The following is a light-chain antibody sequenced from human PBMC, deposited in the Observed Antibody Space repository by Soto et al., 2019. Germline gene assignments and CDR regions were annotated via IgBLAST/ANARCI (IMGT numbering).Light chain of an antibody. J-gene: IGKJ1*01. CDR3: LQLNSYPRT. V-gene: IGKV1-9*01. CDR2: TAS. Sequence: IQLTQSPSSLCESLPERGTMXSRASQGISSYLAWYQQKPGKAPKLLIYTASTLQSGVPSRFSGSGSGTDFTLTISSLQPDDFATYYCLQLNSYPRTFGQGTKV. CDR1: QGISSY.